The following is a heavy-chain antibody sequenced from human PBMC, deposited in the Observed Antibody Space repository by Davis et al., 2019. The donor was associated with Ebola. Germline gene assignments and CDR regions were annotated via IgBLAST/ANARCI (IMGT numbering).Heavy chain of an antibody. Sequence: HTGGSLRLSCAASGFTFSSYWMHWVRQAPGKGLVWVSRINNDGSSTSFADSVKGRFTISRDNAKNTLYLQMNSLSAEDTAVYYCARGGAITGTTSGIDSWGQGTLVTVSS. CDR3: ARGGAITGTTSGIDS. V-gene: IGHV3-74*01. CDR1: GFTFSSYW. J-gene: IGHJ4*02. D-gene: IGHD1-7*01. CDR2: INNDGSST.